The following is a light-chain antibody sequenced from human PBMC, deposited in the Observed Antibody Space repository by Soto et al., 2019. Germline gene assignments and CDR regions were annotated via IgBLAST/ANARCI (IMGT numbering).Light chain of an antibody. Sequence: IQMTQSTSSLSASVGDRVTITCRASQSISSYLNWYQQKPGKAPKLLIYAASSLQSGVPSRFSSSGSGTDFTLTISSLQPEDFATYYCQQSYSTPPTFGQGTKV. V-gene: IGKV1-39*01. CDR2: AAS. CDR1: QSISSY. CDR3: QQSYSTPPT. J-gene: IGKJ1*01.